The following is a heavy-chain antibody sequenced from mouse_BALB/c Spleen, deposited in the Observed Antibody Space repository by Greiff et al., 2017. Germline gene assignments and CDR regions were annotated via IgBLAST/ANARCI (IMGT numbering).Heavy chain of an antibody. V-gene: IGHV1-69*01. CDR1: GYTFTDYW. CDR3: ARSDDGYYFHYAMDY. D-gene: IGHD2-3*01. CDR2: IDTSDSYT. J-gene: IGHJ4*01. Sequence: QVQLQQSGAELVMPGASVKMSCKASGYTFTDYWMHWVKQRPGQGLEWIGAIDTSDSYTSYNQKFKGKATLTVDESSSTAYMQLSSLTSEDSAVYYCARSDDGYYFHYAMDYWGQGTSVTVSS.